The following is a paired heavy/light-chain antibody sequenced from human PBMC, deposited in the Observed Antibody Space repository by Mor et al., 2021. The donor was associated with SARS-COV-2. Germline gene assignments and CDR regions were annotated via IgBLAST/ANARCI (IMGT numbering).Light chain of an antibody. CDR3: QQYGSSPLT. J-gene: IGKJ4*01. CDR2: GAS. CDR1: QSVSGRY. V-gene: IGKV3-20*01. Sequence: ENVLTQSPGTLSLSPGERATLSCRASQSVSGRYLAWYQQKPGQAPRLLIYGASSRATGIPDRFSGSGSGTDFTLTISRLEPADFAVYYCQQYGSSPLTFGGGTKV.
Heavy chain of an antibody. D-gene: IGHD1-7*01. Sequence: QLRLQESGPGLVKPSETLSLTCTISGGSIRRDHWSWIRQPPGKGLEWIGYIYYSGNTNYNPSLKSRAIISLDTSKNQLSLKLSSVTATDTAIYYCARSPPNWNYPSWFDPWGQGTLVTVSS. V-gene: IGHV4-59*08. CDR3: ARSPPNWNYPSWFDP. J-gene: IGHJ5*02. CDR2: IYYSGNT. CDR1: GGSIRRDH.